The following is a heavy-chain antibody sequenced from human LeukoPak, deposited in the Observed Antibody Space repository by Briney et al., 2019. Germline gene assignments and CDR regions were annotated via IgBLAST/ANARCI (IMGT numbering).Heavy chain of an antibody. V-gene: IGHV1-18*01. CDR3: ARDLYYCSSTSCPNWFDP. J-gene: IGHJ5*02. CDR1: GYTFTSYG. D-gene: IGHD2-2*01. CDR2: ISAYNGNT. Sequence: EASVKVSCKASGYTFTSYGISWVRQAPGQGLEWMGWISAYNGNTNYAQKLQGRVTMTTDTSTSTAYMELRSLRSDDTAVYYCARDLYYCSSTSCPNWFDPWGQGTLVTVSS.